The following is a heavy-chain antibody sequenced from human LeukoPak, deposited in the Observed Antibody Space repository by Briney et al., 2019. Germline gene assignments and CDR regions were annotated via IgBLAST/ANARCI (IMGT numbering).Heavy chain of an antibody. CDR2: ISSSSSTI. Sequence: GGSLRLSCAASGFTFSSYSMNWVRQAPGKGLEWVSNISSSSSTIYYADSVKGRFTISRDNAKNSLYLQMNSLRAEDTAVYYCARDSPRAAVRGAFDIWGQGTMVTVSS. CDR3: ARDSPRAAVRGAFDI. D-gene: IGHD3-10*01. CDR1: GFTFSSYS. V-gene: IGHV3-48*01. J-gene: IGHJ3*02.